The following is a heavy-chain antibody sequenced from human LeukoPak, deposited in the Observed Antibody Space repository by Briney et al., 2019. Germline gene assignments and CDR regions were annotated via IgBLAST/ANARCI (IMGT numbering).Heavy chain of an antibody. D-gene: IGHD5-12*01. V-gene: IGHV1-18*01. Sequence: ASVKVSCTASGYTFTSYGISWVRHAPGQGLEWMGWISAYNGNTNSAQKLQGRVTMTTDTSTSTAYMELRSMRSDDTAVYYCARVNPSGYDQRYYFDYWGQGTLVTVSS. CDR1: GYTFTSYG. J-gene: IGHJ4*02. CDR3: ARVNPSGYDQRYYFDY. CDR2: ISAYNGNT.